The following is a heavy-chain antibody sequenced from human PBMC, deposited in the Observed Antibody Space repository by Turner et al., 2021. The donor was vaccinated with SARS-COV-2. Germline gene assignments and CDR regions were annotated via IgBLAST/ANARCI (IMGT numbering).Heavy chain of an antibody. CDR1: GVSISSYC. CDR2: ICYSGST. D-gene: IGHD3-10*01. J-gene: IGHJ4*02. V-gene: IGHV4-59*01. Sequence: QVQLQESGPGLVKPSETLSLTCTVSGVSISSYCWSWIRQSPEKGLEWIAYICYSGSTHHNPSLKSRVTISLDTSKNQFSLKLISVTAADTAVYYCARGGPGTYEYYFDSWGQGSVVTVSS. CDR3: ARGGPGTYEYYFDS.